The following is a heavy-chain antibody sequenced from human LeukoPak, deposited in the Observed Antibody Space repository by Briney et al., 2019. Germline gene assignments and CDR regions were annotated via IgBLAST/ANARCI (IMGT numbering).Heavy chain of an antibody. CDR2: ISSDGSST. J-gene: IGHJ4*02. V-gene: IGHV3-74*01. CDR3: ARVSYWSGGNCYSYFDY. D-gene: IGHD2-15*01. Sequence: LSGGSLRLSCEASGFTLSSYWIYWVRQAPGKGLVWVSRISSDGSSTTYADSVKGRFTISRDNAKNTLYLQMNSLRVEETAVCFCARVSYWSGGNCYSYFDYWGQGTLVTVS. CDR1: GFTLSSYW.